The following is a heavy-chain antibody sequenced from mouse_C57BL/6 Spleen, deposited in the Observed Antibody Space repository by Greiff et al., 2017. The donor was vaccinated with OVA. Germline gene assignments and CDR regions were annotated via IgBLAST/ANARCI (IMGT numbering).Heavy chain of an antibody. J-gene: IGHJ4*01. CDR2: INPNNGGT. CDR1: GYTFTDYN. V-gene: IGHV1-18*01. CDR3: ARLGRDYYAMDY. D-gene: IGHD4-1*01. Sequence: EVQLVESGPELVKPGASVKIPCKASGYTFTDYNMDWVKQSHGKSLEWIGDINPNNGGTIYNQKFKGKATLTVDKSSSTAYMELRSLTSEDTAVYYCARLGRDYYAMDYWGQGTSVTVSS.